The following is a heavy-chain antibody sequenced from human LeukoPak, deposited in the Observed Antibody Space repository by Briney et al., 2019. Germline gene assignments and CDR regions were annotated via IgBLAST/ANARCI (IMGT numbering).Heavy chain of an antibody. Sequence: PGGSLRLSCAASGFTFGSYSMNWVRQAPGKGLEWVSSISTSSTYIYYADSLKGRFTTSRDNAKKSLDLQMNSLRAEDTAVYYCARGGGDYGSGSYYPRYWGQGTLVTVSS. V-gene: IGHV3-21*01. J-gene: IGHJ4*02. CDR2: ISTSSTYI. CDR1: GFTFGSYS. D-gene: IGHD3-10*01. CDR3: ARGGGDYGSGSYYPRY.